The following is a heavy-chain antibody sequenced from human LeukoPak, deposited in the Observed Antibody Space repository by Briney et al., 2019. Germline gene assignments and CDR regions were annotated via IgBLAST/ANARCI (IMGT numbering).Heavy chain of an antibody. J-gene: IGHJ4*02. D-gene: IGHD5-12*01. V-gene: IGHV3-48*02. CDR3: TRVGVPTIGGPVDY. CDR1: GFNFRNYS. Sequence: GSLRLSCAASGFNFRNYSLNWVRPAPGKGLEWVSYIRGSSATIYYADSVKGRFTISRDNAKNSLYLEMNSLRDEDTAVYYCTRVGVPTIGGPVDYWGQGTLVTVSS. CDR2: IRGSSATI.